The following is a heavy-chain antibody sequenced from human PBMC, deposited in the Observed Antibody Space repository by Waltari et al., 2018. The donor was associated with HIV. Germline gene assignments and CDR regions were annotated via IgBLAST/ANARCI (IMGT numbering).Heavy chain of an antibody. CDR3: AGRGLFQHMGWLAP. CDR1: GGSDTNNSYY. CDR2: KYHSGRT. D-gene: IGHD3-10*01. V-gene: IGHV4-39*01. Sequence: RLQASVPRLLTPSETLYLTSSVSGGSDTNNSYYWSWVRQPPGKGPEGIGSKYHSGRTNYHPALKGRITILVETSNNQFSLEMTSDSAADTAVYFGAGRGLFQHMGWLAPGGEWTLGTVSS. J-gene: IGHJ5*02.